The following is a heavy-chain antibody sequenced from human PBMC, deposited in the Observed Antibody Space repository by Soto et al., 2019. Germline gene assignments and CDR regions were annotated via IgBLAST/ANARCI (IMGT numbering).Heavy chain of an antibody. D-gene: IGHD6-19*01. CDR2: IYPGDSDT. CDR1: GYSFTSYW. V-gene: IGHV5-51*01. J-gene: IGHJ4*02. CDR3: ARQRGHSSGWYYFDY. Sequence: GESLKISCKGSGYSFTSYWIGWVRQMPGKGLEWMGIIYPGDSDTRYSPSFQGQVTISADKSISTAYLQWSSLKASDTAMYYCARQRGHSSGWYYFDYWGQGTLVTVSS.